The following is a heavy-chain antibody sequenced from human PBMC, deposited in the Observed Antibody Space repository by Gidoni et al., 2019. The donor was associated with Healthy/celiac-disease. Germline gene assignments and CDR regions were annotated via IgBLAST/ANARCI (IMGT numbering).Heavy chain of an antibody. D-gene: IGHD3-3*01. J-gene: IGHJ6*02. CDR2: IYHSGST. V-gene: IGHV4-38-2*02. CDR3: ARGGSGVRFLEWLSSSSYGMDV. Sequence: QVQLQESGPGLVKPSETLSLTCTVSGYSISSGYYWGWIRQPPGKGLEWIGRIYHSGSTYYNPSLKSRVTISVDTSKNQFSLKLSSVTAADTAVYYCARGGSGVRFLEWLSSSSYGMDVWGQGTTVTVSS. CDR1: GYSISSGYY.